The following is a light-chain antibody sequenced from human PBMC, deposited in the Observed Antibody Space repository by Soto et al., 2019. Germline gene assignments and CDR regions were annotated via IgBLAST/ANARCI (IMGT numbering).Light chain of an antibody. V-gene: IGKV3-11*01. CDR1: QTVSSS. J-gene: IGKJ4*01. CDR3: QQHINWPLT. CDR2: EAS. Sequence: IELTRSPGARSLSPGERAKLSCRASQTVSSSLAWYQQKPGQAPRLLIYEASNRATGIPARFSGSGSGADFTLTISSLEPEDFALYYCQQHINWPLTFGGGTKVDIK.